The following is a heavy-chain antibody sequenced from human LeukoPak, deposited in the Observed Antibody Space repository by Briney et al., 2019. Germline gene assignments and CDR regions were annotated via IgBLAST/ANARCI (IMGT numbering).Heavy chain of an antibody. CDR1: GGTFSSYA. Sequence: SVKVSCKASGGTFSSYAISRVRQAPGQGLEWMGGIIPIFGTANYAQKFQGRVTITADESTSTAYMELSSLRSEDTAVYYCARYLSVAAAGPYFDYWGQGTLVTVSS. D-gene: IGHD6-13*01. J-gene: IGHJ4*02. CDR2: IIPIFGTA. V-gene: IGHV1-69*13. CDR3: ARYLSVAAAGPYFDY.